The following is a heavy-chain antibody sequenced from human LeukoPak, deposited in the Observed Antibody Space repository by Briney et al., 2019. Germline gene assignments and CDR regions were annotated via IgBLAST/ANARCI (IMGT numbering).Heavy chain of an antibody. CDR2: ISSSSSTI. CDR1: GFTFSSYN. CDR3: ARDTYPYDFWSGYLYYYYYYGMDV. J-gene: IGHJ6*02. D-gene: IGHD3-3*01. Sequence: GGSLRLSCAASGFTFSSYNMNWVRQAPGKGLEWVSYISSSSSTIYYADSVKGRFTISRDNAKNSLYLQMNSLRAEDTAVYYCARDTYPYDFWSGYLYYYYYYGMDVWGQGTTVTVSS. V-gene: IGHV3-48*01.